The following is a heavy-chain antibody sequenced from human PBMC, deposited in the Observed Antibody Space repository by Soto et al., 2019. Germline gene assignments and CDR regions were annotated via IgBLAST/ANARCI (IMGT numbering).Heavy chain of an antibody. D-gene: IGHD6-13*01. CDR3: ARDCRGDSSSRYSTYYYGREV. V-gene: IGHV3-33*01. Sequence: PGGSLRLSCAASGFTFSSYGMHWVRQAPGKGLEWVAVIWYDGSNKYYADSVKGRFTISRDNSKNTLYLQMNSLRAEDTAVYYCARDCRGDSSSRYSTYYYGREVWGRETRVGVGS. CDR2: IWYDGSNK. J-gene: IGHJ6*01. CDR1: GFTFSSYG.